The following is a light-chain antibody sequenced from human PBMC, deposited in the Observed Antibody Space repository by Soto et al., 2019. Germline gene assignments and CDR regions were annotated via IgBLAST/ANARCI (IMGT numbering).Light chain of an antibody. CDR3: QQFNNYVIT. J-gene: IGKJ5*01. CDR1: QGISSA. V-gene: IGKV1D-13*01. CDR2: DAS. Sequence: AIQLTQSPSSLSASVGDRVTITCRASQGISSALAWYQQKPGKAPKLLIYDASSLESGVPSRFSGSGSGTDFTLTISSLQPEDFATYYCQQFNNYVITFSQGTRLEIK.